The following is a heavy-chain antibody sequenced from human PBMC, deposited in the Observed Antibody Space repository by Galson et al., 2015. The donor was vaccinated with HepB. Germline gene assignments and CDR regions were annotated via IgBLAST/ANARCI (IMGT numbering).Heavy chain of an antibody. CDR2: IIPIFGTA. J-gene: IGHJ3*02. V-gene: IGHV1-69*13. CDR3: ARADYYDSSGYYYGAFDI. D-gene: IGHD3-22*01. Sequence: SVKVSCKASGGTFSSYAISWVRQAPGQGLEWMGGIIPIFGTANYAQKFQGRVTITADESTSTAYMELSSLRSEDTAVYYCARADYYDSSGYYYGAFDIWGQGTMVTVSS. CDR1: GGTFSSYA.